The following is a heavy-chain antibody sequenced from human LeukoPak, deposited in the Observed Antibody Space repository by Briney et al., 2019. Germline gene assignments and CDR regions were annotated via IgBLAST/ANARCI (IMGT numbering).Heavy chain of an antibody. Sequence: GGSLRLSCAAFGFTFSSYGMHWVRQAPGKGLEWVAFIRYDGSNKYYADSVKGRFTISRDNSKNTLYLQMNSLRAEDTAVYYCTTRAYYYDSSGYYSFDYWGQGTLVTVSS. J-gene: IGHJ4*02. CDR3: TTRAYYYDSSGYYSFDY. D-gene: IGHD3-22*01. CDR2: IRYDGSNK. CDR1: GFTFSSYG. V-gene: IGHV3-30*02.